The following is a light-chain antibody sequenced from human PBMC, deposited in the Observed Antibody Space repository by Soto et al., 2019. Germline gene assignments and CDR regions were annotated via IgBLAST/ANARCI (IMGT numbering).Light chain of an antibody. CDR1: SSDVGFYNY. V-gene: IGLV2-14*03. J-gene: IGLJ1*01. CDR2: EVT. CDR3: SSFTGASTI. Sequence: QSVLTQPASVSGSPGQSIAISCTGSSSDVGFYNYISWYQQHPGKVPKLIIYEVTKRPSGVPDRFSGSKSGNTASLTVSGLQAEDEADYYCSSFTGASTIFGTGTKVTVL.